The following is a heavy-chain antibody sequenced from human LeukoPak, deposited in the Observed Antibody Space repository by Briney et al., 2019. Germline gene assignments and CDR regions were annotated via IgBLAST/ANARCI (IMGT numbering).Heavy chain of an antibody. J-gene: IGHJ3*02. CDR2: INKGGDTT. D-gene: IGHD1-26*01. CDR3: AKLSGSFPLDI. CDR1: GFTFSSYA. V-gene: IGHV3-23*01. Sequence: GGSVRLSCAASGFTFSSYAMSWVRQAPGQGLEWVSAINKGGDTTYYADSVKGRFTISRDNSKHTLYLQMNSLRAEDTAIYYCAKLSGSFPLDIWGQGTMVPVSS.